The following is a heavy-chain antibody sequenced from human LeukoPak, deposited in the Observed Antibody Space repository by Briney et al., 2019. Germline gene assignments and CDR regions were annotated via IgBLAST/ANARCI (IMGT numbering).Heavy chain of an antibody. V-gene: IGHV3-30-3*01. CDR2: ISYDGSNK. Sequence: GGSLRLSCAASGFTFSSYAMHWVRQAPGKGLEWVAVISYDGSNKYYADSVKGQFTISRDNSKNTLYLQMNSLRAEDTAVYYCAALKRYCGSTRCIAAAPWGMDVWGQGTTVTVSS. CDR3: AALKRYCGSTRCIAAAPWGMDV. CDR1: GFTFSSYA. J-gene: IGHJ6*02. D-gene: IGHD2-2*01.